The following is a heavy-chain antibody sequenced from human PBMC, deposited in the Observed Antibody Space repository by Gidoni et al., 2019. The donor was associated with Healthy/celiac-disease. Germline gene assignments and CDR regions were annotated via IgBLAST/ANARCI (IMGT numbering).Heavy chain of an antibody. CDR2: IYTSGST. CDR3: ATSGYSGSGYYYYGMDV. V-gene: IGHV4-61*02. CDR1: GGSISSGSYY. Sequence: QVQLQESGPGLVKHSQTMSLTCTVSGGSISSGSYYWSWIRQPAGKGLEGSGRIYTSGSTNYNPSLKRRVTISVDTSTTQSSLNLSSVTAADTSVYSFATSGYSGSGYYYYGMDVWGQGTTVTVSS. D-gene: IGHD5-12*01. J-gene: IGHJ6*02.